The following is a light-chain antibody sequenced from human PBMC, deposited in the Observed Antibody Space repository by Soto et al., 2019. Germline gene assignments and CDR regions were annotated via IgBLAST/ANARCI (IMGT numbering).Light chain of an antibody. J-gene: IGLJ2*01. CDR1: SSNIGSNY. CDR2: RNN. Sequence: QSVLTQPPSASGTPGQRVTISCSGSSSNIGSNYVYWYQQLPGTAPKLLIYRNNQRPSGVPDRFSGSKSGTSASLAISGLRSEDEADYSCAAWDDSLSGVVFSGRTKLTVL. CDR3: AAWDDSLSGVV. V-gene: IGLV1-47*01.